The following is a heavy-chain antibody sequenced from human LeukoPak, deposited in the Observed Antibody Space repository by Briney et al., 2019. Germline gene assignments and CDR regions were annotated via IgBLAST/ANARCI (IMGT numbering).Heavy chain of an antibody. CDR2: ISSSGSYI. CDR1: GFTFSSYS. D-gene: IGHD2-15*01. V-gene: IGHV3-21*01. J-gene: IGHJ4*02. CDR3: ARDRWFDY. Sequence: GGSLRLSCAASGFTFSSYSMNWVLQAPGKGLEWVSSISSSGSYIYYADSVKGRFTISRDNAKNSLYLQMNSLRAEDTAVYYCARDRWFDYWGQGTLVTVSS.